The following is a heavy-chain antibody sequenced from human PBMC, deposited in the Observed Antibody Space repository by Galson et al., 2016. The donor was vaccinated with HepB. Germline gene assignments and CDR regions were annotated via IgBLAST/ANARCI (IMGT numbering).Heavy chain of an antibody. D-gene: IGHD3-3*01. CDR2: ISTSGRTI. Sequence: SLRLSCAVSGFTFSSYEMNWVRQAPGKGLEWVSYISTSGRTIYYADAVKGRFTISRDNSKNTLDLQMNDLRAEDTATYYCAKDVGVGDFYDGGDYTYGVIGAFDFWGQGTLLSVSS. J-gene: IGHJ4*03. CDR1: GFTFSSYE. V-gene: IGHV3-48*03. CDR3: AKDVGVGDFYDGGDYTYGVIGAFDF.